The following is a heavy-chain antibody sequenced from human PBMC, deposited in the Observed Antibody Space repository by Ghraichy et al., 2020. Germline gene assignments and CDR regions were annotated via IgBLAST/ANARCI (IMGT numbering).Heavy chain of an antibody. J-gene: IGHJ4*02. CDR1: GGSISSSSYY. Sequence: SETLSLTCTVSGGSISSSSYYWGWIRQPPGKGLEWIGSIYYSGSTYYNPPLKSRVTISVDTSKNQFSLKLSSVTAADTAVYYCARQFSGWYYYFDYWGQGTLVTVSS. V-gene: IGHV4-39*01. CDR3: ARQFSGWYYYFDY. D-gene: IGHD6-19*01. CDR2: IYYSGST.